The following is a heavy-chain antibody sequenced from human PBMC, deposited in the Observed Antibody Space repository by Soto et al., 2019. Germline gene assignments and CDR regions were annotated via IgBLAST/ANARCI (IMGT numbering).Heavy chain of an antibody. Sequence: GGSLRLSCAASGFTFSTYAMNWVRLAPGKGLEWISVISNSGHITFYADSVKGRFTISRDNSKNTLYIQMNNLRADDTAAYYCAKGGHTFLNWFGPCGQGALVTVSS. CDR3: AKGGHTFLNWFGP. CDR1: GFTFSTYA. CDR2: ISNSGHIT. J-gene: IGHJ5*02. V-gene: IGHV3-23*01. D-gene: IGHD5-12*01.